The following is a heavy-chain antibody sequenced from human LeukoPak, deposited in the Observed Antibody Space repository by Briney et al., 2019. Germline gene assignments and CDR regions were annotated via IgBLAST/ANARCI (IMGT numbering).Heavy chain of an antibody. CDR3: ARRGSYYYYYYMDV. CDR2: IYHSGST. CDR1: GGSISSFY. D-gene: IGHD1-26*01. J-gene: IGHJ6*03. Sequence: SETLSLTCTVSGGSISSFYWGWIRQPPGKGLEWIGSIYHSGSTYYNPSLKSRVTISVDTSKNQFSLKLSSVTAADTAVYYCARRGSYYYYYYMDVWGKGTTVTVSS. V-gene: IGHV4-38-2*02.